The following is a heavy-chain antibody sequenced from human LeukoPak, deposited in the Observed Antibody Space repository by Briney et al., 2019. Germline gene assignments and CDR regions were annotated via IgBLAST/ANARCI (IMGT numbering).Heavy chain of an antibody. CDR1: GGSISSSSYY. Sequence: TETLSLTCTVSGGSISSSSYYWGWIRQSPGKGLEWIGSIYYSGSTYYNPSLKSRVTISVDTSKNQFSLKLSSATAADTAVYYCAIIIYTNGYGHFDYWGQGALVTVSS. V-gene: IGHV4-39*01. CDR2: IYYSGST. D-gene: IGHD5-18*01. CDR3: AIIIYTNGYGHFDY. J-gene: IGHJ4*02.